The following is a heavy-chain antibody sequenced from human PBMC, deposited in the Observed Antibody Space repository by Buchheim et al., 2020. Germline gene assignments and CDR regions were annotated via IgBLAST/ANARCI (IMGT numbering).Heavy chain of an antibody. Sequence: EVQLVESGGDLIQPGGSLRLSCAASGFTFSSSWMHWVRQVPGKGLVWVSSIKSDGSRTTYADSVKGRFTISRDNSKNTLYLQMNSLRAEDTAVYYCSKESWGTITGDAFDIWCQVT. CDR1: GFTFSSSW. CDR3: SKESWGTITGDAFDI. J-gene: IGHJ3*02. D-gene: IGHD5-12*01. CDR2: IKSDGSRT. V-gene: IGHV3-74*01.